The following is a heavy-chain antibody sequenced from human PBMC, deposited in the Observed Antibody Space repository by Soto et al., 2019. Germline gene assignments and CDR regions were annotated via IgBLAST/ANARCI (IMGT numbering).Heavy chain of an antibody. Sequence: PSETLSLTCTVSCGSINSGGYYWNWIRQHPWKGLEWIGYIYYTGSTSYNPSLKSRVTMSVDTSKNQFSMTLSSVTAADTAVYYCARAQTNFGGLTVFDFWGHGSLVTVSS. CDR3: ARAQTNFGGLTVFDF. J-gene: IGHJ4*01. D-gene: IGHD3-3*01. CDR2: IYYTGST. V-gene: IGHV4-31*03. CDR1: CGSINSGGYY.